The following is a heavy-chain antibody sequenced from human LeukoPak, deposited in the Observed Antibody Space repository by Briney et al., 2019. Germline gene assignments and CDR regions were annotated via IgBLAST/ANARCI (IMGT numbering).Heavy chain of an antibody. V-gene: IGHV1-18*01. J-gene: IGHJ4*02. CDR3: AREVNYYDSSGYYCDY. Sequence: GASVKVSCKASGYTFTSYGISWVRQAPGQGLEWMGWVSAYNGNTNYAQKLQGRVTMTTDTSTSTAYMELRRLRSDDTAVYYCAREVNYYDSSGYYCDYWGQGTLVTVSS. CDR2: VSAYNGNT. CDR1: GYTFTSYG. D-gene: IGHD3-22*01.